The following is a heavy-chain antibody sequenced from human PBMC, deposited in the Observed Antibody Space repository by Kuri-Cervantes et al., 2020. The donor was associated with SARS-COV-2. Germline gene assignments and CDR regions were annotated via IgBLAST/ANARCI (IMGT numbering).Heavy chain of an antibody. J-gene: IGHJ4*02. CDR3: ARDQARTIDY. CDR1: GFTFSSYA. D-gene: IGHD1-14*01. CDR2: ISYDGSNK. V-gene: IGHV3-30-3*01. Sequence: GGSLRLSCAASGFTFSSYAMHWVRQAPGKGLEWVAVISYDGSNKYYADFVKGRLTISRDKYKHTLYLQMNSLRAEDTAVYYCARDQARTIDYWGQGTLVTVSS.